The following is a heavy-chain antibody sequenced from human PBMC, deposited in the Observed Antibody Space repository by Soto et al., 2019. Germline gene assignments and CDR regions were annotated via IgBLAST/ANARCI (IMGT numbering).Heavy chain of an antibody. CDR1: GFTFSSYA. CDR2: ISGSGGST. Sequence: GGSLRLSCAASGFTFSSYAMSWVRQAPGKGLEWVSAISGSGGSTYYADSVKGRFTISRDNSKNTLYLQMNILRAEDTAVYYCASRVRRARANYYYYMDVWGKGTTVTVSS. J-gene: IGHJ6*03. D-gene: IGHD3-10*01. V-gene: IGHV3-23*01. CDR3: ASRVRRARANYYYYMDV.